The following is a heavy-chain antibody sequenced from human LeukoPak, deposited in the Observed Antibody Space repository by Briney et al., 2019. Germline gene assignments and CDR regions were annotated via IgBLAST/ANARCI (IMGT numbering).Heavy chain of an antibody. CDR2: IKSKTDGGTT. V-gene: IGHV3-15*01. CDR3: TTDGVVVVPATGDHFDY. J-gene: IGHJ4*02. Sequence: GGSLRLSCAASGFTFSNAWMSCVRQAPGKGLEWVGRIKSKTDGGTTDYAAPVKGRFTISRDDSKNTLYLQMNSLKTEDTAVYYCTTDGVVVVPATGDHFDYWGQGTLVTVSS. D-gene: IGHD2-2*01. CDR1: GFTFSNAW.